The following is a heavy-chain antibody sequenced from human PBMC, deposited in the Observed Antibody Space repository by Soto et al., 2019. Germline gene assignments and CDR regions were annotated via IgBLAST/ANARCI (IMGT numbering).Heavy chain of an antibody. CDR2: MGNYGITT. J-gene: IGHJ4*02. D-gene: IGHD3-9*01. CDR3: VKDRKYYHILTGYSYFDY. CDR1: GFTFSTHG. Sequence: PWGSLRLSCAASGFTFSTHGMHWVRQDPGKGLEWVAVMGNYGITTLYADSVKGRFTISRDNSKNTLYLQMSSLRAEDTAVYYCVKDRKYYHILTGYSYFDYWGEGTLVTFSS. V-gene: IGHV3-30*02.